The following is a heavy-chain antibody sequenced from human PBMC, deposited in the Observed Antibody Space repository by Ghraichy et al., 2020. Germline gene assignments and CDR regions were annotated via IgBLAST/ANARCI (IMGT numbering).Heavy chain of an antibody. J-gene: IGHJ4*02. V-gene: IGHV4-39*01. CDR1: GASIRSSSYY. CDR3: SRRYIAAADYYDS. D-gene: IGHD6-25*01. Sequence: SETLSLTCSVSGASIRSSSYYWGWVRQPPGKGLEWIGSIHYTGSTFYNPPLKSRATISVATSKDQFSLKLSSVTAADTAVYYCSRRYIAAADYYDSWGQGTLVNVSS. CDR2: IHYTGST.